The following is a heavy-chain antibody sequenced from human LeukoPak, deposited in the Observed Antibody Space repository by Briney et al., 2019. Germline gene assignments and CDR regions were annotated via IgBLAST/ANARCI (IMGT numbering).Heavy chain of an antibody. J-gene: IGHJ4*02. CDR1: GFTFSSYW. D-gene: IGHD1-26*01. V-gene: IGHV3-7*01. CDR2: IKQDGSEK. Sequence: GGSLRLSCAASGFTFSSYWMSWVRQAPGKGLEWVANIKQDGSEKYYVDSVKGRFTISRDNAKNSLYLQMNSLRAEDTAVYYCARDRGSYCRRYYFDYWGQGTLVTVSS. CDR3: ARDRGSYCRRYYFDY.